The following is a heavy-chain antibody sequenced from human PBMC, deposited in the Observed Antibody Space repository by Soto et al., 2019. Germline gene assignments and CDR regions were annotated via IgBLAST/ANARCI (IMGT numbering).Heavy chain of an antibody. CDR2: INHSGST. Sequence: QVQLQQWGAGLLKPSETLSLTCAVYGGSFSGYYWSWIRQPPGKGLEWIGEINHSGSTHYNPSLKSRVTISVDTSKNQFSLKLSSVTAADTAVYYCARDTYYDISGFFYGMDVWGQGTTVTVSS. CDR3: ARDTYYDISGFFYGMDV. V-gene: IGHV4-34*01. D-gene: IGHD3-9*01. CDR1: GGSFSGYY. J-gene: IGHJ6*02.